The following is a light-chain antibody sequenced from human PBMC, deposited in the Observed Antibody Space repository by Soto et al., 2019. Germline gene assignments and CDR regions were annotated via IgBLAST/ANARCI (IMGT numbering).Light chain of an antibody. CDR3: QQYNICSPS. J-gene: IGKJ3*01. V-gene: IGKV1-5*01. CDR2: DAS. CDR1: QSISSW. Sequence: DIQMTQSPSTLSASVGERVTITCRASQSISSWLAWYQQKPGKAPKVLIYDASSLESGIPARFSGSGSGTEFTLTIISLEPDDFAAYYCQQYNICSPSFGPGTKVHIK.